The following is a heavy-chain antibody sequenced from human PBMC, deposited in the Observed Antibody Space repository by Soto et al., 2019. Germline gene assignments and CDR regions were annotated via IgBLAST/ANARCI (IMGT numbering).Heavy chain of an antibody. Sequence: SETLSLTCTVSGGSTISRNYYWAWIRQPPGKGREWSGCFYYGGSISYHPSLERRGTLSLDASTDKFSLRQSSVTAADTAVYYCASGPWFGEFPHYYGMNVWGQGATVTVSS. CDR2: FYYGGSI. D-gene: IGHD3-10*01. J-gene: IGHJ6*02. CDR3: ASGPWFGEFPHYYGMNV. V-gene: IGHV4-39*01. CDR1: GGSTISRNYY.